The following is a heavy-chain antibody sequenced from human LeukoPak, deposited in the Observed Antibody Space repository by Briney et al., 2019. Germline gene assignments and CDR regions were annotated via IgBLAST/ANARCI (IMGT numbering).Heavy chain of an antibody. V-gene: IGHV1-2*02. CDR1: GYTFTDYY. CDR2: LHPNSGGT. CDR3: ASGSSSDF. Sequence: GASVKVSCKASGYTFTDYYMHWVRQAPGQGLEWMGWLHPNSGGTEYAQKFQGRVTMTRDTSISTAYMDLTRLTSDDTAVYYCASGSSSDFWGQGSLATVSS. J-gene: IGHJ1*01. D-gene: IGHD6-13*01.